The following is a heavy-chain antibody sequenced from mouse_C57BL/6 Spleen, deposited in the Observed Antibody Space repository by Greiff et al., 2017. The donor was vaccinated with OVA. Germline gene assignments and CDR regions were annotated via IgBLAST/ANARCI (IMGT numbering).Heavy chain of an antibody. D-gene: IGHD1-1*01. CDR2: IWTGGGT. CDR1: GFSLTSYA. CDR3: DRTGYYCGSYYFDY. Sequence: QVQLKESGPGLVAPSPSLSITCTVSGFSLTSYAISWVRQPPGKGLEWLGVIWTGGGTNYNSALKSRLCISKDNSKSQVFLKMNSLQTDDTARYYCDRTGYYCGSYYFDYWGQGTTLTVSS. V-gene: IGHV2-9-1*01. J-gene: IGHJ2*01.